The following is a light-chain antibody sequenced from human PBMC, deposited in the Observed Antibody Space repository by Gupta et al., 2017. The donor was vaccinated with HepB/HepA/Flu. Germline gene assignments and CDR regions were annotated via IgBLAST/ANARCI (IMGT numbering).Light chain of an antibody. Sequence: EIVMTQFPATLSVSPGESTTLTCRASQSVSSNLAWYQQKPGQAPRLLMYGASTRATGIPARFSGSRCWTEFTLTISSLQSEDFAVYYCQQYNNWPPITFGQGTRLEIK. V-gene: IGKV3-15*01. CDR1: QSVSSN. J-gene: IGKJ5*01. CDR3: QQYNNWPPIT. CDR2: GAS.